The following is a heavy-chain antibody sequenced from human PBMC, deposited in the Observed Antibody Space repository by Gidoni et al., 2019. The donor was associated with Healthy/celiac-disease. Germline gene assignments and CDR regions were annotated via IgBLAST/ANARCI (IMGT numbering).Heavy chain of an antibody. Sequence: QVQLVQSGAEVKTPGSSVKVSCKASGGPFSSYAISWVRQAPGQGLQWMGRIIPILGIANYAQKFQGRVTITADKSTSTAYMELSSLRSEDTAVYYCARGNCSGGSCYSFDYYYYYMDVWGKGTTVTVSS. CDR3: ARGNCSGGSCYSFDYYYYYMDV. CDR1: GGPFSSYA. V-gene: IGHV1-69*04. J-gene: IGHJ6*03. D-gene: IGHD2-15*01. CDR2: IIPILGIA.